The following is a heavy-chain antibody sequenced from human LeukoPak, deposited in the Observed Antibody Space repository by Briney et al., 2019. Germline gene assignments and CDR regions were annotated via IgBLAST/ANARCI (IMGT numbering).Heavy chain of an antibody. CDR3: ARGPHESSGYPDD. Sequence: GASVKVSCKASGYTFTGYYMHWVRQAPGQGLEWMGWISPYNGNTNYAQKFQGRVTMTTDTSTSTAYMELRSLRSDDTAVYYCARGPHESSGYPDDWGQRTLVTVSS. V-gene: IGHV1-18*04. CDR1: GYTFTGYY. CDR2: ISPYNGNT. J-gene: IGHJ4*02. D-gene: IGHD3-22*01.